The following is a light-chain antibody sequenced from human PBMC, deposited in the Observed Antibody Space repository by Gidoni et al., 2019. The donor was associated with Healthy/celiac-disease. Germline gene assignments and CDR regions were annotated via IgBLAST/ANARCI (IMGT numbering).Light chain of an antibody. CDR1: ALPKQY. Sequence: SFELTQPPSVSVSTGQTARITCSGDALPKQYAYWYQQKPGQAPVLVIYKDSERPSGIPERVSGSSSGTTVTLTISGVQAEDEADYYCQSADSSGTYVFGTGTKVTVL. J-gene: IGLJ1*01. V-gene: IGLV3-25*03. CDR3: QSADSSGTYV. CDR2: KDS.